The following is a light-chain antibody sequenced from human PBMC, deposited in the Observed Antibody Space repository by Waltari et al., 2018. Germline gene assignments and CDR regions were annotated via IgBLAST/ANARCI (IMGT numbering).Light chain of an antibody. Sequence: QSALTQPASVSGSPGQSITISCTGTNNDIGSYNLVSWYQQNPGKAHKVIIFEVNKRPSGVSNRFSGSKSGNTASLTVSGLHPEDEADYYCCSYAGTPRVVFGGGTKLTVL. CDR3: CSYAGTPRVV. CDR1: NNDIGSYNL. J-gene: IGLJ2*01. CDR2: EVN. V-gene: IGLV2-23*02.